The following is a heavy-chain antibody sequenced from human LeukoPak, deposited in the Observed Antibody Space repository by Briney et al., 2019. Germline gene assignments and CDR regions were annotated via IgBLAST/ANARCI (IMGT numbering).Heavy chain of an antibody. CDR1: GFTFSNYG. D-gene: IGHD6-13*01. CDR3: AKEALGSYSSSYNFQH. Sequence: PGGSLRLSCAASGFTFSNYGIHWVRQAPGKGLEWVAFVRSDGGIKYYADSVKGRFTISRDNSKNTLYLQMNSLRAEDTAVYYCAKEALGSYSSSYNFQHWGQGTLVTVSP. J-gene: IGHJ1*01. V-gene: IGHV3-30*02. CDR2: VRSDGGIK.